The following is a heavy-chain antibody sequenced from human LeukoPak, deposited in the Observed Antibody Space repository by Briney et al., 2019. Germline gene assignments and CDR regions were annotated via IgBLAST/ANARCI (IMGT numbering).Heavy chain of an antibody. V-gene: IGHV4-34*01. CDR1: GGSFRGYY. CDR3: ARQARVGNWFDP. J-gene: IGHJ5*02. Sequence: SETLSLTCAVYGGSFRGYYWSWIRQPPGKGLEWMGEINHSGSTNYNPSLKSQVTISVDTSKNQFSLKLSSLTAADTAVYYCARQARVGNWFDPWGQGTLVTVSS. CDR2: INHSGST. D-gene: IGHD1-26*01.